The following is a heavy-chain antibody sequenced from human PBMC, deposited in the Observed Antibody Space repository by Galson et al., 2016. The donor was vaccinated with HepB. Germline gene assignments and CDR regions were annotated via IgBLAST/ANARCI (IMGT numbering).Heavy chain of an antibody. V-gene: IGHV4-4*02. D-gene: IGHD1-1*01. CDR2: IYYTGTT. CDR1: GGSITRSHW. CDR3: ASQMERRGVGAFDI. Sequence: LSLTCAVFGGSITRSHWWSWVRQPPGKGLEWIGEIYYTGTTNYNPSLKSRVTLSLDNAKNQFSLQVSSVSAADTAVYYCASQMERRGVGAFDIWGQGTLVSVSS. J-gene: IGHJ4*02.